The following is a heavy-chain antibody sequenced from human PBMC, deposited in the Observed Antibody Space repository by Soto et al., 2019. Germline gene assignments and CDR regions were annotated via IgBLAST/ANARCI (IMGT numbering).Heavy chain of an antibody. D-gene: IGHD1-1*01. CDR1: GASMSSGTYY. V-gene: IGHV4-39*01. CDR2: MHYSGTT. Sequence: QLQLQESGPGLFEPSETLTLSCTVSGASMSSGTYYWGWIRQPPGKGLEWIGSMHYSGTTYYNPSLKSRVTISVDTFKNQFSLQLSSVTDADTAIYYCVRRTSTGTTDYWGQGTLVTVSS. CDR3: VRRTSTGTTDY. J-gene: IGHJ4*02.